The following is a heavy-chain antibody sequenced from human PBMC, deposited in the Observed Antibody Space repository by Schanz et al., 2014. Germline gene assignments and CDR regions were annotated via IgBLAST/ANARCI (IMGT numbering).Heavy chain of an antibody. CDR1: GFTFSRYA. CDR2: IGGSGDST. CDR3: ARDHQWLARYYMDV. D-gene: IGHD6-19*01. Sequence: EVQLVESGGALVQPGGSLRLSCAASGFTFSRYAMHWVRQAPGKGLEWVSGIGGSGDSTHYADSVKGRFIISRDNAKNSLFLQMNSLSAEDTAVYYCARDHQWLARYYMDVWGKGTTVTVS. J-gene: IGHJ6*03. V-gene: IGHV3-23*04.